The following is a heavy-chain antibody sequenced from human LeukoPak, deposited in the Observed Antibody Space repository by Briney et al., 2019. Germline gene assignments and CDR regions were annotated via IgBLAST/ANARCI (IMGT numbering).Heavy chain of an antibody. D-gene: IGHD1-26*01. J-gene: IGHJ4*02. CDR3: AREGSGSYYPDY. Sequence: PGGSLRLSCADSGFTFSSYSMNWVRQAPGKGLEWVSSISSSSSYIYYADSVKGRFTISRYNAKNSLYLQMNSLRAEDTAVYYCAREGSGSYYPDYWGQGTLVTVSS. V-gene: IGHV3-21*01. CDR2: ISSSSSYI. CDR1: GFTFSSYS.